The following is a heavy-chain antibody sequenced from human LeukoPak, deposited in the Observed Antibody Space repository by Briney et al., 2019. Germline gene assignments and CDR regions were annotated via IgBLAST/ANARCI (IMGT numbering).Heavy chain of an antibody. J-gene: IGHJ4*02. CDR2: IYYSGST. CDR3: ARGGQHPVDY. V-gene: IGHV4-39*07. CDR1: GGSISSGSYY. Sequence: SETLSLTCTVSGGSISSGSYYWGWIRQPPGKGLEWIGSIYYSGSTYYNPSLKSRVTISVDTSKNQFSLKLSSVTAADTAVYYCARGGQHPVDYWGQGTLVTVSS.